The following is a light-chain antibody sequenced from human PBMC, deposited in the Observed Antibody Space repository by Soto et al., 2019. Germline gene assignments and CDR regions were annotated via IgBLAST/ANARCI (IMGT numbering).Light chain of an antibody. CDR1: QSIRHY. J-gene: IGKJ1*01. CDR2: GAS. CDR3: QHHNSYSQT. Sequence: DIQMTQSPPTLSASVGDRVTITCRASQSIRHYLAWYQQMPGKAPKLLIYGASTLQSGVQSRFSGSGSGTEFTLTISSLQPDDFGTYFCQHHNSYSQTFGQGTKV. V-gene: IGKV1-5*01.